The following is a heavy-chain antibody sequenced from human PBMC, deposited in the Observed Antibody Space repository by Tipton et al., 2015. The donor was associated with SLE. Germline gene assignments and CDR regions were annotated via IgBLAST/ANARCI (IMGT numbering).Heavy chain of an antibody. D-gene: IGHD6-13*01. CDR1: GGSFSGYY. Sequence: TLSLTCAVYGGSFSGYYWSWIRQPPGKGLEWIGEINHSGSTNYNPSLKSRVTISVDTSKNQYSLKLISVTAAGTAVYYCAGHGNAGTPLGWGRGSRVTVSS. CDR3: AGHGNAGTPLG. J-gene: IGHJ2*01. V-gene: IGHV4-34*01. CDR2: INHSGST.